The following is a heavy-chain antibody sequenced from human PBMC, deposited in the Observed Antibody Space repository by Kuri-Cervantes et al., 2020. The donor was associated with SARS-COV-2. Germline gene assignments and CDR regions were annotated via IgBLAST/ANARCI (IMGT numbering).Heavy chain of an antibody. J-gene: IGHJ4*02. Sequence: GGSLRLSCAASGFTFSSYEMNWVRQAPGKGLEWVSATSGSGSSTYYADSVKGRFTISRDNSKNTLYLQMNSLGAEDTAVYYCAKGRTVTTHPFDYWGQGTLVTVSS. V-gene: IGHV3-23*01. CDR3: AKGRTVTTHPFDY. CDR2: TSGSGSST. CDR1: GFTFSSYE. D-gene: IGHD4-17*01.